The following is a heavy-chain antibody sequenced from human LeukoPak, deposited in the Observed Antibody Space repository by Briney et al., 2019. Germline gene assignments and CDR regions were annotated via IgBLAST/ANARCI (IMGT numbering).Heavy chain of an antibody. J-gene: IGHJ5*02. D-gene: IGHD2-2*01. Sequence: SETLSLTCAVSGGSISSGGYSWSWIRQPPGKGLEWIGYIYHSGSTYYNPSLKRRITISVDRSKNQFSLKLSSVTAADTAVYYCARYCSSTGIKVSWFDPWGEGTLVTVSS. CDR3: ARYCSSTGIKVSWFDP. CDR2: IYHSGST. CDR1: GGSISSGGYS. V-gene: IGHV4-30-2*01.